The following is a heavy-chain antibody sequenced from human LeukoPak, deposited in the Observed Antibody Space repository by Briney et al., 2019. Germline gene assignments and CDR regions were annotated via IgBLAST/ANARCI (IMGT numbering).Heavy chain of an antibody. CDR2: INPNSGGT. D-gene: IGHD3-22*01. CDR3: ARVPFYSYDSSGYYYG. CDR1: GYTFTGYY. V-gene: IGHV1-2*02. J-gene: IGHJ4*02. Sequence: ASVTVSCKASGYTFTGYYMHWVRQAPGQGLEWMGWINPNSGGTNYAQKFQGRVTMTRDTSISTAYMELSRLRSDDTAVYYCARVPFYSYDSSGYYYGWGQGTLVTVSS.